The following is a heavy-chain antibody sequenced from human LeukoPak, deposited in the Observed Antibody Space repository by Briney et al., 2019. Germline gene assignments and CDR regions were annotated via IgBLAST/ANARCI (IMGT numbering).Heavy chain of an antibody. CDR2: IIPIFGTA. J-gene: IGHJ4*02. CDR3: ASGMISGYGDYGPRYYFDY. V-gene: IGHV1-69*05. Sequence: SVKVSCKASGGTFSSYAISWVRQAPGQGLEWMGRIIPIFGTANYAQKFQGRVTITTDESTSTDYMELSSLRSEDTAVYYCASGMISGYGDYGPRYYFDYWGQGTLVTVSS. CDR1: GGTFSSYA. D-gene: IGHD4-17*01.